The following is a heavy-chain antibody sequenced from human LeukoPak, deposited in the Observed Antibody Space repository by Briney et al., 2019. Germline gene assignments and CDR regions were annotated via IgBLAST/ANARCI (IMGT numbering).Heavy chain of an antibody. D-gene: IGHD2-2*01. Sequence: GGSLRLSCAASGFTFSSYRMNWVRQAPGKGLEWVSYISSSSSTIYYADSVKGRFTISRDNAKNTLYLQMNSLRAEDTAAYYCARDSRGYCSSTSCRKDYYYYYGMDVWGQGTTVTVSS. V-gene: IGHV3-48*01. CDR3: ARDSRGYCSSTSCRKDYYYYYGMDV. J-gene: IGHJ6*02. CDR1: GFTFSSYR. CDR2: ISSSSSTI.